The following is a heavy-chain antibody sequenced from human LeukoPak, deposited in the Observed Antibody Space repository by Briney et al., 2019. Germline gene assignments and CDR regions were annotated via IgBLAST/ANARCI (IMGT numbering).Heavy chain of an antibody. V-gene: IGHV3-7*01. CDR1: GFMLSSYW. CDR2: IKQDGSEE. Sequence: GGSLRLSCAASGFMLSSYWMSWVRQAPGKGLEWVANIKQDGSEEYYVDSVKGRFTISRDNAKNSLFLQMNRLRAEDTAVYYYAREGSQSASGTYPGNDWGQGTLVTVSS. CDR3: AREGSQSASGTYPGND. J-gene: IGHJ4*02. D-gene: IGHD1-26*01.